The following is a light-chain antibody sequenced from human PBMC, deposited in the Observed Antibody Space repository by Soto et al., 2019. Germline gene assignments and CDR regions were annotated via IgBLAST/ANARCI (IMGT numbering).Light chain of an antibody. CDR3: QHYNSYSEA. V-gene: IGKV1-5*03. J-gene: IGKJ1*01. Sequence: DIQMTQSPSTLSASVGDRATITWRASQSVSTSLAWYQQKPGKAPKLLIYKASTLKSGVPSRFSGSGSGTEFTLTISSLQPDDFATYYCQHYNSYSEAFGQGTKVDIK. CDR2: KAS. CDR1: QSVSTS.